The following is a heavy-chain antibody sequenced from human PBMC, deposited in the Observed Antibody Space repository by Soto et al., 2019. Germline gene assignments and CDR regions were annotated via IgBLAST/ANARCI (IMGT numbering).Heavy chain of an antibody. CDR1: GGSISSYY. CDR3: ARDYTARNYYYGMDV. D-gene: IGHD3-16*01. CDR2: IYYSGST. J-gene: IGHJ6*02. Sequence: SETLSLTCTVSGGSISSYYWSWIRQPPGKGLEWIGYIYYSGSTNYNPSLKSRVTISVDTSKNQFSLKLSSVTAADTAVYYCARDYTARNYYYGMDVWGQGTTVT. V-gene: IGHV4-59*01.